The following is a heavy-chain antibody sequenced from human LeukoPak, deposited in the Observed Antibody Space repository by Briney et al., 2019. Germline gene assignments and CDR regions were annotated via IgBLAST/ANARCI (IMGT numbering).Heavy chain of an antibody. CDR1: GFTFSSYA. CDR2: ISYDGSNK. V-gene: IGHV3-30*04. CDR3: AKKTKGPYGSGSFNTDS. J-gene: IGHJ4*02. Sequence: GGSLRLSCAASGFTFSSYAMHWVRQAPGKGLEWVAVISYDGSNKYYADSVKGRFTISRDNSKNTLYLQMNSLRAEDTALYFCAKKTKGPYGSGSFNTDSWGQGTLVAVSS. D-gene: IGHD3-10*01.